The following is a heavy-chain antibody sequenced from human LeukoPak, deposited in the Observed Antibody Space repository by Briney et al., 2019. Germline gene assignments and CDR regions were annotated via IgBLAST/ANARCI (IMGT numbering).Heavy chain of an antibody. CDR1: GFTFSSYA. Sequence: GGSLRLSCAASGFTFSSYAMNWVRQAPGKGLEWVSTISGSGGSTYYADSVKGRFTISRDNSKNTLYVQMNSLRAEDTAVYYCAKRAYGYGDYIDYWGQGTLVTVSS. V-gene: IGHV3-23*01. CDR3: AKRAYGYGDYIDY. J-gene: IGHJ4*02. D-gene: IGHD4-17*01. CDR2: ISGSGGST.